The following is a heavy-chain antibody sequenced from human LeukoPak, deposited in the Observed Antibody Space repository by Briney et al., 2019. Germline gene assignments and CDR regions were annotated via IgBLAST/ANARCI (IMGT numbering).Heavy chain of an antibody. J-gene: IGHJ4*02. D-gene: IGHD2-2*01. CDR1: GGSFSGYD. V-gene: IGHV4-34*01. CDR2: IIHSGRT. Sequence: SETLSLTCGVYGGSFSGYDWTWIRQSPGMGLEWTGEIIHSGRTNYNPSLTSRVSISVDTSKNQFSLELSSVTAADTAVYYYARGILVTVYAAFDYWGQGTLVTVSS. CDR3: ARGILVTVYAAFDY.